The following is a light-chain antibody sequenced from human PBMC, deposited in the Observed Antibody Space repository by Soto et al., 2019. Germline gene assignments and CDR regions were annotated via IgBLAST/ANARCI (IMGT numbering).Light chain of an antibody. CDR2: AVS. CDR3: QQYNKWPLT. Sequence: EIMMTQSPGTLSASPGERATLSCRASQSVSSNLAWYQQKPGQAPRLLLYAVSTRATGIPARFSGSGSGTEFTLTIRRLQSEDFSVYSCQQYNKWPLTFGQGTKVEIK. CDR1: QSVSSN. J-gene: IGKJ1*01. V-gene: IGKV3-15*01.